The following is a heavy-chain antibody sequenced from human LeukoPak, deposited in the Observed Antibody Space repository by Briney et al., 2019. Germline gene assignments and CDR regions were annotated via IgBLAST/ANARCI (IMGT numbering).Heavy chain of an antibody. CDR3: AREVPRTAAAGTEAFDI. D-gene: IGHD6-13*01. J-gene: IGHJ3*02. CDR2: IYYTGSTGIT. Sequence: PSETLSLTCTVSGGSISSDTTYWGWIRQPPGRGLEWIGSIYYTGSTGITYYSPSLKGRVTISIDTSKKQLSLKLSSVTAADTAVYYCAREVPRTAAAGTEAFDIWGQGTLVTVSS. V-gene: IGHV4-39*07. CDR1: GGSISSDTTY.